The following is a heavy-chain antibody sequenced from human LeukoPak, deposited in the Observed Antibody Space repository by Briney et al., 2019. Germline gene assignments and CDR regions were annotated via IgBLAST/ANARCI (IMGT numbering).Heavy chain of an antibody. D-gene: IGHD2-2*01. CDR1: DGSISNYY. J-gene: IGHJ3*02. CDR2: IYPSGST. Sequence: SETLSLTCSVSDGSISNYYWNWIRQPAGKGLEWIGRIYPSGSTNYKPSLKSRVTMSIDKSKNQFSLKLSSVTAADTAVYYCAREREGIVIVPPARGAFDIWGQGTMVTVSS. V-gene: IGHV4-4*07. CDR3: AREREGIVIVPPARGAFDI.